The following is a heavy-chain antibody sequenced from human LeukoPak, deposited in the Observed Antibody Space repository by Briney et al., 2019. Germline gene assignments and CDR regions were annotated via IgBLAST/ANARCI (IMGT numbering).Heavy chain of an antibody. V-gene: IGHV3-23*01. CDR1: GFTFSSYA. J-gene: IGHJ4*02. CDR2: ISGSGGST. Sequence: GGSLRLSCAASGFTFSSYAMSWVRQAPGKGLEWVSAISGSGGSTYHADSVKGRFTISRDNSKNTLYLQMNSLRAEDTAVYYCAKGVSGKGVAWYFDYWGQGTLVTVSS. CDR3: AKGVSGKGVAWYFDY. D-gene: IGHD2-15*01.